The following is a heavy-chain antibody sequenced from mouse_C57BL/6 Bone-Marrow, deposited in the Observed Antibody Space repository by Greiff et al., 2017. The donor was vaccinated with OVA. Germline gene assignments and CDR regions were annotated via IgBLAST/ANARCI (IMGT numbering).Heavy chain of an antibody. D-gene: IGHD2-3*01. CDR3: ARYDGYYVPFDY. V-gene: IGHV3-8*01. CDR2: ISYSGST. J-gene: IGHJ2*01. Sequence: EVKVVESGPGLAKPSQTLSLTCSVTGYSITSYYWNWIRKFPGNKLEYMGYISYSGSTYYNPSLKSRISITRDTSKNQYYLQLNSVTTEDTATYYCARYDGYYVPFDYWGQGTTLTVSS. CDR1: GYSITSYY.